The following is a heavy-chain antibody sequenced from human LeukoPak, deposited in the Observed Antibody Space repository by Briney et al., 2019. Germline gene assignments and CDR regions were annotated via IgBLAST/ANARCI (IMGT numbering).Heavy chain of an antibody. D-gene: IGHD3-22*01. Sequence: GGSLRLSCAASGFTFGSYGMHWVRQAPGKGLEWVAVISYDGSNKYYADSVKGRFTISRDNSKNTLYLQMNSLRAEDTAVYYCAKAYSSGYYSLPYFDYWGQGTLVTVSS. CDR1: GFTFGSYG. V-gene: IGHV3-30*18. CDR2: ISYDGSNK. CDR3: AKAYSSGYYSLPYFDY. J-gene: IGHJ4*02.